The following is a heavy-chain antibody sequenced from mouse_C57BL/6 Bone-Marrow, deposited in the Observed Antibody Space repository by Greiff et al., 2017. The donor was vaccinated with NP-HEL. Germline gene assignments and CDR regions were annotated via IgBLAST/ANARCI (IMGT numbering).Heavy chain of an antibody. CDR3: AREGDYGSSYSYYCDY. V-gene: IGHV1-81*01. CDR1: GYTFTSYG. J-gene: IGHJ2*01. CDR2: IYPRSGNT. Sequence: QVQLQQSGAELARPGASVKLSCKASGYTFTSYGISWVKQRTGQGLEWIGEIYPRSGNTYYKEKFKGKATLTADKSSSTAYMELRSLTSEDSAVYFCAREGDYGSSYSYYCDYWGQGTTLTVSS. D-gene: IGHD1-1*01.